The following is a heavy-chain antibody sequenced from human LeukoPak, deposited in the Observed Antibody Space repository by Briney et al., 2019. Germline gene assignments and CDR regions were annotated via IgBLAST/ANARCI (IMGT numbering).Heavy chain of an antibody. CDR1: GFTFTSSA. D-gene: IGHD6-6*01. Sequence: WASVKVSCKASGFTFTSSAVQWVRQARGQRLEWIGWIVVGSGNTNYAQKFQERVTITRDMSTSTAYMELSSLRSEDTAVYYCAASTYSSSRYYFDYWGQGTLVTVSS. V-gene: IGHV1-58*01. J-gene: IGHJ4*02. CDR2: IVVGSGNT. CDR3: AASTYSSSRYYFDY.